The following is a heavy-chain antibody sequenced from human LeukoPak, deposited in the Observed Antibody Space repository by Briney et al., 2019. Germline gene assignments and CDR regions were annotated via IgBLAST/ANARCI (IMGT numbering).Heavy chain of an antibody. Sequence: SETLSLTCTVSGYSISSGYYWGWIRQPPGKGLEWIGSISHSGSTYYNPSLKSRGTVSVDTSKNQFSLKLNSVTAADTAVYYCARRYCSSSSCYNPYYYYYMDVWGKGTTVTVSS. CDR3: ARRYCSSSSCYNPYYYYYMDV. V-gene: IGHV4-38-2*02. CDR1: GYSISSGYY. J-gene: IGHJ6*03. D-gene: IGHD2-2*02. CDR2: ISHSGST.